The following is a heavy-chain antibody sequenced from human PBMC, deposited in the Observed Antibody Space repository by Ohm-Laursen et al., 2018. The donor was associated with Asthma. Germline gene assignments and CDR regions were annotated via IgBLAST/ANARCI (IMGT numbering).Heavy chain of an antibody. CDR3: ARGSFYFESTGYYFFDH. CDR2: IYYSGIT. Sequence: SETLSLTCTVSGGSISSGDYYWSWIRQPPGKGLEWIGYIYYSGITYSNPSLRSRVTISVDTSKNQFSLNLTSVTAADTAVYYCARGSFYFESTGYYFFDHWGQGALVTVSS. V-gene: IGHV4-30-4*01. CDR1: GGSISSGDYY. J-gene: IGHJ4*02. D-gene: IGHD3-22*01.